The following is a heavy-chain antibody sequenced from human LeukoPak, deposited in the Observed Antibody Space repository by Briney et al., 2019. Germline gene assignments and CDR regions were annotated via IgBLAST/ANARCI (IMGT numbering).Heavy chain of an antibody. J-gene: IGHJ4*02. V-gene: IGHV3-9*01. CDR2: IYWNSGSI. CDR3: ASFSSKVGANGY. D-gene: IGHD1-26*01. CDR1: GFTFDDYA. Sequence: GGSLRLSCAGPGFTFDDYAMHWVRQAPGKGLEWVSGIYWNSGSIRYAASVKGRFTISRDNAKNSLYLQMNTLRAEDTGVYYCASFSSKVGANGYWGQGTLVTVSS.